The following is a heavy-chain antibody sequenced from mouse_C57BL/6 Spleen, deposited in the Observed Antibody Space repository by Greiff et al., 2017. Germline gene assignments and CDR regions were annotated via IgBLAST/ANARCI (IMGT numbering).Heavy chain of an antibody. D-gene: IGHD1-1*02. Sequence: VQLQQPGAELVMPGASVKLSCKASGYTFTSYWLHWVKPRPGQGLEWIGEIDPSDSYTNYNQKFKGKSTLTVDKSSSTAYMQLSSLTSEDSAVYYCARKNYGPRGQFADWGQGTLVTVSA. J-gene: IGHJ3*01. CDR1: GYTFTSYW. CDR2: IDPSDSYT. CDR3: ARKNYGPRGQFAD. V-gene: IGHV1-69*01.